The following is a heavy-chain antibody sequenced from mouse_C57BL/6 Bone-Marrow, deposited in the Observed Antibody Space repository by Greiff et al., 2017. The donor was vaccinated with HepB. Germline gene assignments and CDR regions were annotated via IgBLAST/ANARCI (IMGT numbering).Heavy chain of an antibody. J-gene: IGHJ3*01. CDR3: SREGNYGNYEFAY. CDR1: GYTFTDYY. V-gene: IGHV1-19*01. Sequence: VQLQQSGPVLVKPGASVKMSCKASGYTFTDYYMNWVKQSHGKSLEWIGVINPYNGGTSYNQKFKGKATLTVDKSSSTAYMELNSLTSEDSAVYYYSREGNYGNYEFAYWGQGTLVTVSA. CDR2: INPYNGGT. D-gene: IGHD2-1*01.